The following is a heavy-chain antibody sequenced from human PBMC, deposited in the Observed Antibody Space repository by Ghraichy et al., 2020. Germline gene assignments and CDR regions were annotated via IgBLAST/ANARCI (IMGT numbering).Heavy chain of an antibody. CDR2: ISAYNGNT. D-gene: IGHD3-3*01. Sequence: ASVKVSCKASGYTFTSYGISWVRQAPGQGLEWMGWISAYNGNTNYAQKLQGRVTMTTDTSTSTAYMELRSLRSDDTAVYYCARATITIFGVATATDYWGQGTLVTVSS. V-gene: IGHV1-18*04. J-gene: IGHJ4*02. CDR3: ARATITIFGVATATDY. CDR1: GYTFTSYG.